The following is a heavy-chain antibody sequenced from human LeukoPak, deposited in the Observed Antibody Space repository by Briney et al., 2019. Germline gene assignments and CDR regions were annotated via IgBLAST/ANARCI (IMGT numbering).Heavy chain of an antibody. V-gene: IGHV4-34*01. CDR1: GGSFSGDY. J-gene: IGHJ3*02. D-gene: IGHD5-24*01. Sequence: SETLSLTCAVYGGSFSGDYWSWIRQPPGKGLEWIGEINHSGSTNYNPSLKSRVTISVDTSKNQFSLKLRSVTAADTAVYYCARRNRRWLQLRSDAFDIWGQGTMVTVSS. CDR2: INHSGST. CDR3: ARRNRRWLQLRSDAFDI.